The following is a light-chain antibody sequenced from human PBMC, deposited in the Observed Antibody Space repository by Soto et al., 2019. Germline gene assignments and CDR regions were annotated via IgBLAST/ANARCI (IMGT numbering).Light chain of an antibody. CDR3: NSYTTSRTLV. CDR1: SSDVGSYNY. V-gene: IGLV2-14*03. Sequence: QSALTQPASVSGSPGQSITISCSGTSSDVGSYNYVSWYQQHPGKAPKLMIYDVSKRPSGVSNRFSGSKSGNTASLTISGLQAEDEADYYCNSYTTSRTLVFGGGTKLTVL. J-gene: IGLJ3*02. CDR2: DVS.